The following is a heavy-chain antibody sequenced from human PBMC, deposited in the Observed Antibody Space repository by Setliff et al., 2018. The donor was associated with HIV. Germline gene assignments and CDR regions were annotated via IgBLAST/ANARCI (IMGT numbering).Heavy chain of an antibody. D-gene: IGHD3-22*01. V-gene: IGHV1-3*01. Sequence: GASVKVSCKASGYTFTSYAMHWVRQAPGQRLEWMGWINAGNGNTKYSQKFQGRVTITRDTSASTAYMKLSSLRSEDTAVYYCATFFLNTMTSCPACPDAFDIWGQGTMVTVSS. CDR3: ATFFLNTMTSCPACPDAFDI. J-gene: IGHJ3*02. CDR2: INAGNGNT. CDR1: GYTFTSYA.